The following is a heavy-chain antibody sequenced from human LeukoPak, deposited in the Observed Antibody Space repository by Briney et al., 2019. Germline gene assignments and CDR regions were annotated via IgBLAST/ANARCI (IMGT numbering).Heavy chain of an antibody. CDR1: GGTFSTYA. J-gene: IGHJ4*02. CDR2: IIPIFGKA. V-gene: IGHV1-69*01. CDR3: ARAVEYCSGGSCYSGVYFDY. Sequence: ASVKVSCTASGGTFSTYAVSWVRQAPGQGLEWMGGIIPIFGKADYAQTFQDRVTITADESTSTAYMELSSLRSEDTALYYCARAVEYCSGGSCYSGVYFDYWGQGTLVTVSS. D-gene: IGHD2-15*01.